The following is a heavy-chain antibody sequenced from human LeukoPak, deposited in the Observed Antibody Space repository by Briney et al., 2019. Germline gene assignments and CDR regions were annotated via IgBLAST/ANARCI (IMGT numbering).Heavy chain of an antibody. J-gene: IGHJ4*02. D-gene: IGHD5-18*01. Sequence: ASVKVSCKASGYTFTSHDINWVRQATGQGLEWMGWMSPNSGDTGYAQKFQGRVTMTSDSSISTAYMELSSLRSEDTAIYYCARDPGDSYGYVVDYWGQGTLVTVSS. CDR1: GYTFTSHD. CDR3: ARDPGDSYGYVVDY. V-gene: IGHV1-8*01. CDR2: MSPNSGDT.